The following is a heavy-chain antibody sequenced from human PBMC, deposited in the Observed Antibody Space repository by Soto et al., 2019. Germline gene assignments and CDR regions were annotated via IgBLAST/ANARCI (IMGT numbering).Heavy chain of an antibody. CDR3: ARGTHYDILTGYFDY. CDR1: GGSLSRGGYC. Sequence: SETPFLPRTVSGGSLSRGGYCRSLVRQHPGKGLEWIGYIYYSGSTYYNPSLKSRVTISVDTSKNQFSLKLSSVTAADTAVYYCARGTHYDILTGYFDYWGQGTLVTVSS. CDR2: IYYSGST. J-gene: IGHJ4*02. V-gene: IGHV4-31*03. D-gene: IGHD3-9*01.